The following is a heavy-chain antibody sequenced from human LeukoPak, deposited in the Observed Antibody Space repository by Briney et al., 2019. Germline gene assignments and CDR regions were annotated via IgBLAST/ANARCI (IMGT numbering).Heavy chain of an antibody. CDR3: ARNGQQWLVPFDY. CDR2: IYYSGST. V-gene: IGHV4-31*03. CDR1: GCSISSGGYY. J-gene: IGHJ4*02. D-gene: IGHD6-19*01. Sequence: PSQTLSLTCTVSGCSISSGGYYWSWIRQHPGKGLEWIGYIYYSGSTYYNPSLKSRVTISVDTSKNQFSLKLSSVTAADTAVYYCARNGQQWLVPFDYWGQGTLVTVSS.